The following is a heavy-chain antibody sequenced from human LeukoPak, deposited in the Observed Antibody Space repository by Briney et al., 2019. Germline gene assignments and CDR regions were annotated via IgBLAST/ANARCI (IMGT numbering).Heavy chain of an antibody. J-gene: IGHJ4*02. CDR3: ARSGGFDY. CDR1: GYSFTRYY. CDR2: INLNSGGT. D-gene: IGHD6-25*01. Sequence: GSSVNVSCLASGYSFTRYYIHWLRQAPGQGLEWMGWINLNSGGTKYAQKFQGRVTMTGDTSINTAYMELSRLISDDTAVYYCARSGGFDYWGQGTLVTVSS. V-gene: IGHV1-2*02.